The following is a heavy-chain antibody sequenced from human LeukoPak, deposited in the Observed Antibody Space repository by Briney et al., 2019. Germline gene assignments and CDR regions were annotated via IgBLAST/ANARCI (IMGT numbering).Heavy chain of an antibody. CDR2: ISSSGNTI. D-gene: IGHD6-6*01. CDR3: ARGPSIAARYDAFDI. Sequence: GGTLRLSCAASGFTFSTYAMNWVRQAPGKGLEWVSYISSSGNTISYADSVKGRFTISRDNAKNSLYLQVISLRAEDTAVYYCARGPSIAARYDAFDIWGQGTMVTVSS. V-gene: IGHV3-48*03. J-gene: IGHJ3*02. CDR1: GFTFSTYA.